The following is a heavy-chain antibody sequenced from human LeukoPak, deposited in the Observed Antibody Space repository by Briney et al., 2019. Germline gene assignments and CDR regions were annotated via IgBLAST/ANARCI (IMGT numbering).Heavy chain of an antibody. Sequence: ASVKVSCKASGYTFTGYYKHWVRQAPGQGLEWMGWINPNSGGTNYAQKFQGRVTMTRDTSISTAYMELSRLRSDDTAVYYCARGFRLGSGWYGYWGQGTLVTVSS. CDR1: GYTFTGYY. D-gene: IGHD6-19*01. CDR2: INPNSGGT. J-gene: IGHJ4*02. CDR3: ARGFRLGSGWYGY. V-gene: IGHV1-2*02.